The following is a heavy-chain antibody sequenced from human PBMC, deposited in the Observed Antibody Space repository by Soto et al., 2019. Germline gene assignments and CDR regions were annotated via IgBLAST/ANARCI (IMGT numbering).Heavy chain of an antibody. V-gene: IGHV1-69*01. J-gene: IGHJ4*02. CDR1: GGTFSSYA. CDR2: IIPIFGTA. CDR3: ARGGGSGSGYYYVWSY. Sequence: QVQLVQSGAEEKKPGSSVKVSCKASGGTFSSYAISWVRQAPGQGLEWMGGIIPIFGTANYAQKFQGRVTITADESTSTAYMALSSLRSEDTAVYYCARGGGSGSGYYYVWSYWGQGTLVTVSS. D-gene: IGHD3-22*01.